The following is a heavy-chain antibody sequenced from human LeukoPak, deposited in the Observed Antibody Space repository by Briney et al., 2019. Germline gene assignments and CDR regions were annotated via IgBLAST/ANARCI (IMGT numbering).Heavy chain of an antibody. D-gene: IGHD3-10*02. V-gene: IGHV3-66*01. Sequence: GGSLRLSCAASGFTVSSNYMTWVRQAPGKGLDWVSAIYSGRTTYYADSVKGRFTISRDDSKNTLYLQMHSLRAEDTAIYYCTRDLFDWGQGALVTVSS. CDR2: IYSGRTT. CDR1: GFTVSSNY. J-gene: IGHJ4*02. CDR3: TRDLFD.